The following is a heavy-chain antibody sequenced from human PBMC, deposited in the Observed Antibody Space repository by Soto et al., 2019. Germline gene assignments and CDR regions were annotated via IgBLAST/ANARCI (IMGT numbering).Heavy chain of an antibody. CDR2: IKSKTDGGTT. CDR1: GFTFSNAW. J-gene: IGHJ4*02. D-gene: IGHD3-22*01. Sequence: GSLRLSCAASGFTFSNAWMSWVRQAPGKGLEWVGRIKSKTDGGTTDYAAPVKGRFTISRDDSKNTLYLQMNSLKTEDTAVYYCTTTDDTYYYDSSGYYPFDYWGQGTLVTVSS. V-gene: IGHV3-15*01. CDR3: TTTDDTYYYDSSGYYPFDY.